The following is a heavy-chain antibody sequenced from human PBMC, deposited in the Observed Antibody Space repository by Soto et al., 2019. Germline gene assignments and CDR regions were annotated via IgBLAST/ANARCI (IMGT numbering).Heavy chain of an antibody. J-gene: IGHJ5*02. Sequence: SETLSLTCTVSGGSISSGGYYWGWIRQHPGKGLEWIGYIYYSGSTYYNPSLKSRVTISVDTSKNQFSLKLSSVTAADTAVYYCARYSMVRGVVLAGNWFDPWGQGTLVTVSS. V-gene: IGHV4-31*03. D-gene: IGHD3-10*01. CDR3: ARYSMVRGVVLAGNWFDP. CDR1: GGSISSGGYY. CDR2: IYYSGST.